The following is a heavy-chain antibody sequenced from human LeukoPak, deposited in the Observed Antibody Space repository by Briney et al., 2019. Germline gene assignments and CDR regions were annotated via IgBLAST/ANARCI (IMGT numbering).Heavy chain of an antibody. CDR3: ARVKSCGGDCYYFDY. D-gene: IGHD2-21*02. V-gene: IGHV1-8*01. J-gene: IGHJ4*02. CDR2: VSPKTGDR. Sequence: ASVTVSCTASGYSFSNFHINWVRQASGQGLEWIGWVSPKTGDRGYALKFQGRVIMTRDTSTSTVYMELSSLRSEDTAMYYCARVKSCGGDCYYFDYWGQGTLVTVSS. CDR1: GYSFSNFH.